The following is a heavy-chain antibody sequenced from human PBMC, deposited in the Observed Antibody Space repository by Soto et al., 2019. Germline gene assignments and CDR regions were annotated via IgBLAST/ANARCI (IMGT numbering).Heavy chain of an antibody. V-gene: IGHV4-59*01. J-gene: IGHJ4*02. D-gene: IGHD3-10*01. CDR3: ARAPVDYYYGSGSYSVYFDS. Sequence: PSETLSLTCTVSGGSISSYYWSWIRQPPRKGLEWIGYIYYSGSTNYNPSLKSRVTISVDTSKNQFSLKLSSVTAADTAVYYCARAPVDYYYGSGSYSVYFDSWGQGTLVTVS. CDR1: GGSISSYY. CDR2: IYYSGST.